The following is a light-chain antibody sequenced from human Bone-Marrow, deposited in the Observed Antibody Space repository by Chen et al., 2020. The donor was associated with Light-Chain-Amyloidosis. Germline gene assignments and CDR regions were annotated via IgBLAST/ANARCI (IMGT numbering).Light chain of an antibody. J-gene: IGKJ4*01. CDR1: QTISSNY. CDR2: GSS. V-gene: IGKV3-20*01. Sequence: EIVLTQSPGTLSLSPGEGANLSCRASQTISSNYLTWYQQKFGQAPRLLIYGSSSRATGITDRFTGSGSGTDFTITINRLEPEDFAMYYCQQYGTSPLTFGGGTKVEIK. CDR3: QQYGTSPLT.